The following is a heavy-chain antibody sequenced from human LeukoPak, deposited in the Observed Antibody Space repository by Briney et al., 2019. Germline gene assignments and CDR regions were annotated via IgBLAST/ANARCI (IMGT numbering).Heavy chain of an antibody. D-gene: IGHD2-2*01. CDR1: GFTVSSNY. CDR3: ARVRNGGYCSSTSYEFDY. CDR2: IYSCGST. J-gene: IGHJ4*02. V-gene: IGHV3-66*03. Sequence: PGGSLRLSCAASGFTVSSNYMSWVRQAPGKGLEWVSVIYSCGSTYYADSVKGRFTISRDSSKNTLYLPINSLRAEDTAVYYCARVRNGGYCSSTSYEFDYWGQGTLVTVSS.